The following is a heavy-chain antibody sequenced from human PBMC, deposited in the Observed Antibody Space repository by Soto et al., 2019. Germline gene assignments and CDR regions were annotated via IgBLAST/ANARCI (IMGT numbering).Heavy chain of an antibody. V-gene: IGHV1-24*01. D-gene: IGHD3-3*01. J-gene: IGHJ4*02. CDR2: FDPEDGET. CDR3: ATNVLRFLEWPY. CDR1: GYTLTELS. Sequence: ASVKVSCKVSGYTLTELSMHWVRQAPGKGLEWMGGFDPEDGETIYAQKFQGRVTMTEDTSTDTAYMELSSLSFEDTAVYYCATNVLRFLEWPYWGQGTLVTVSS.